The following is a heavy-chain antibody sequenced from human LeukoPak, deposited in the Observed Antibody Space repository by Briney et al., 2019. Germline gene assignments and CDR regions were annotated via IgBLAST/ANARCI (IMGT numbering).Heavy chain of an antibody. J-gene: IGHJ4*02. CDR3: ARDPNFTGWFGFDY. V-gene: IGHV6-1*01. D-gene: IGHD3-10*01. Sequence: SQTISLTCDISGDSVSTNTGAWNWIRQSPSRGLEWLGRTYYRSKWYYDYAVSVSSRITISPDTSKNQLSLQVNSVTPDDTAVYYCARDPNFTGWFGFDYWGQGILVTVSS. CDR2: TYYRSKWYY. CDR1: GDSVSTNTGA.